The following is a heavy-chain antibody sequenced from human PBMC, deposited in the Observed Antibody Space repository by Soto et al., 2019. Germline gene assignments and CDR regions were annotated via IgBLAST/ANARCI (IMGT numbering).Heavy chain of an antibody. CDR1: GFTFSSYE. J-gene: IGHJ3*02. CDR2: ISSSGSTI. V-gene: IGHV3-48*03. D-gene: IGHD6-6*01. Sequence: GGSLRLSCAASGFTFSSYEMNWVRQAPGKGLEWVSYISSSGSTIYYADSVKGRFTISRDNAKNSLYLQMNSLRAEDTAVYYCARDKYSSSSVADAFDIWGQGTMVTVSS. CDR3: ARDKYSSSSVADAFDI.